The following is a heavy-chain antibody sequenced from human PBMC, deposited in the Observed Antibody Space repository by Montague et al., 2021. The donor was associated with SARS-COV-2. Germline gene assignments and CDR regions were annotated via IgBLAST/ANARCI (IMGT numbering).Heavy chain of an antibody. D-gene: IGHD3-10*01. CDR1: SGSIISSGYY. Sequence: SETLSLTCSVSSGSIISSGYYWGWIRQPPGKELEWIGNTYYSGTTYYNPSLQSRGTISVDTFKNHLSLRLSSVTAADTAVYFCARGMIRGVTTPFDYWGQGSQVTVSS. CDR3: ARGMIRGVTTPFDY. CDR2: TYYSGTT. V-gene: IGHV4-39*02. J-gene: IGHJ4*02.